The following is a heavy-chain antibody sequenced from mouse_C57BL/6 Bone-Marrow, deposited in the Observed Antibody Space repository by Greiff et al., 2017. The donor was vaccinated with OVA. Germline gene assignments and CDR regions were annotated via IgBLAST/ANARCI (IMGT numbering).Heavy chain of an antibody. CDR1: GYAFTNYL. CDR2: INPGSGGT. D-gene: IGHD1-1*01. CDR3: ARSHNFYGSSYGGDFDY. V-gene: IGHV1-54*01. Sequence: QVQLQQSGAELVRPGTSVKVSCKASGYAFTNYLIEWVKQRPGQGLEWIGVINPGSGGTNYNEKFKGKATLTADKSSSTAYMQLSSLTSEDSAVYFCARSHNFYGSSYGGDFDYWGQGTTLTVSS. J-gene: IGHJ2*01.